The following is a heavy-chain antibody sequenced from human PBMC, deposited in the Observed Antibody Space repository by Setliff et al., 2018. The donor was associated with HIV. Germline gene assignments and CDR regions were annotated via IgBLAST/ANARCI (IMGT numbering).Heavy chain of an antibody. CDR2: IFASGST. CDR1: GGSISTYY. Sequence: SETLSLTCTVSGGSISTYYLTWIRQPAGKGLEWIGRIFASGSTNYKPSLKSRVTMSVDTSKNQFSLRLRSVTAADTAVYYCVGGLRSRSRGHFDYWGQGTLVTVSS. V-gene: IGHV4-4*07. J-gene: IGHJ4*02. CDR3: VGGLRSRSRGHFDY. D-gene: IGHD5-12*01.